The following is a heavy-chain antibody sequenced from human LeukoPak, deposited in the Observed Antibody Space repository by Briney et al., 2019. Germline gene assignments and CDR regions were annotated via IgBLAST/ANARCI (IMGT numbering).Heavy chain of an antibody. J-gene: IGHJ3*02. V-gene: IGHV4-59*08. CDR2: IYYSGST. CDR3: ARRVYYYDSSGYHDAFDI. CDR1: GGSISSYY. D-gene: IGHD3-22*01. Sequence: SENLSLTCTVSGGSISSYYWSWIRQPPGKGLEWIGYIYYSGSTNYNPSLKSRVTISVDTSKNQFSLKLSSVTAADTAVYYCARRVYYYDSSGYHDAFDIWGQGTMVTVSS.